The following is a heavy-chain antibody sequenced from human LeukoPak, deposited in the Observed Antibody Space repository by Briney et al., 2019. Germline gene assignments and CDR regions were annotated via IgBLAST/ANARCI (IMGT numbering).Heavy chain of an antibody. CDR1: GLTFDNAW. D-gene: IGHD4-23*01. CDR3: TTGPGNSGY. CDR2: IKSKNVGETT. J-gene: IGHJ4*02. Sequence: PAGSLTVSCVVSGLTFDNAWMSWVRQAPGKGLEWVGRIKSKNVGETTEYAAPVQGRFTISRDDSKNTVYLQMSNLKTEDTAVYYCTTGPGNSGYWGQGTLVTVSS. V-gene: IGHV3-15*01.